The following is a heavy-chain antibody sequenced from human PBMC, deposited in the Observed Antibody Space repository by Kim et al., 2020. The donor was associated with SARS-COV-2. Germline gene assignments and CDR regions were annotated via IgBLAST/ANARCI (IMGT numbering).Heavy chain of an antibody. D-gene: IGHD3-16*02. J-gene: IGHJ1*01. CDR1: GYTFTTYT. CDR3: ARETYRRLWYFQH. Sequence: ASVKVSCKASGYTFTTYTMHWVRQAPGQRLEWMGWINTASGDTQCSQKFRGRVTITRDTSASTAYMEVSSLRSEDAAVYYCARETYRRLWYFQHWGQGTLVTVSS. CDR2: INTASGDT. V-gene: IGHV1-3*04.